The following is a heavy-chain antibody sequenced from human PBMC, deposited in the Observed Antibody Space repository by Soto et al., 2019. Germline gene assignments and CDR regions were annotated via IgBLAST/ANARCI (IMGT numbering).Heavy chain of an antibody. Sequence: QVQLVESGGGLVKPGGSLRLSCAASGFTFSDYYMSWIRQAPGKGLEWISYIGNSGSPIYYADSVKGRFTISRDNAKNSLCLQMNSLRAEDTAVYYCTRRYSVYDGVGMDVWGQGTTVTVSS. J-gene: IGHJ6*02. CDR2: IGNSGSPI. V-gene: IGHV3-11*01. CDR1: GFTFSDYY. D-gene: IGHD5-12*01. CDR3: TRRYSVYDGVGMDV.